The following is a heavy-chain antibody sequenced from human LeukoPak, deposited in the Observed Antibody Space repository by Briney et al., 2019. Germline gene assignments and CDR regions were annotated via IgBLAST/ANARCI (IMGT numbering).Heavy chain of an antibody. V-gene: IGHV3-33*05. D-gene: IGHD2-15*01. CDR3: ARYCSGGCYSGVDY. J-gene: IGHJ4*02. CDR1: GFTFSSFG. CDR2: ILYDEK. Sequence: GGSLRLSCATSGFTFSSFGMHWVRQAPGRGLEWVALILYDEKYYADSVKGRFTISRDNSKNILYLQMDSLRVEDTAVYYCARYCSGGCYSGVDYWGQGTLVTVPS.